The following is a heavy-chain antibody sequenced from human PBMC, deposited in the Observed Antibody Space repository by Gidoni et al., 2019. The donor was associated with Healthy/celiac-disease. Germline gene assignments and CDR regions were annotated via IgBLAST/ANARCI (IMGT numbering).Heavy chain of an antibody. CDR1: GYTFTSYY. CDR3: ARDPGEVVTLDY. Sequence: QVQLVQSGAEVKKPGVSVKVSCKASGYTFTSYYMHWVRQAPGQGLEWMGIINPSGGSTSYAQKFQGRVTMTRDTSTSTVYMELSSLRSEDTAVYYCARDPGEVVTLDYWGQGTLVTVSS. CDR2: INPSGGST. V-gene: IGHV1-46*01. J-gene: IGHJ4*02. D-gene: IGHD2-15*01.